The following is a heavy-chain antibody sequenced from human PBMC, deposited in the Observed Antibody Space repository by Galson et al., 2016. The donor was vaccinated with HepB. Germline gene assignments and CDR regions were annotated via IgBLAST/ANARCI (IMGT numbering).Heavy chain of an antibody. J-gene: IGHJ4*02. V-gene: IGHV1-18*01. CDR3: ARDSGFAVVKNPMDY. CDR2: ISGYDGNT. Sequence: SVKVSCKASGYTFTTFGISWVRQAPGQGLEWMGWISGYDGNTKYAQNFQGRVTMTTDTSTSTAYMELRSLRSDDTAVYYCARDSGFAVVKNPMDYWGQGTLGTVSS. D-gene: IGHD3-3*01. CDR1: GYTFTTFG.